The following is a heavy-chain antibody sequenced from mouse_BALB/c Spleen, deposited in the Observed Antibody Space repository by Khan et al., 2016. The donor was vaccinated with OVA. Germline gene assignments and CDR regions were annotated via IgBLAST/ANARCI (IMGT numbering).Heavy chain of an antibody. CDR3: ARQPYYHYNIMDY. D-gene: IGHD2-10*01. CDR2: IWSDGST. V-gene: IGHV2-6-1*01. CDR1: GFSLTNYG. Sequence: QEQLQESGPGLVAPSQSLTITCTISGFSLTNYGVHWVRQPPGKGLEWLVVIWSDGSTTYNSALKSRLTISKDNSKRQVFLKMNSLQTDDTGMYFCARQPYYHYNIMDYWGQGTSVTVSS. J-gene: IGHJ4*01.